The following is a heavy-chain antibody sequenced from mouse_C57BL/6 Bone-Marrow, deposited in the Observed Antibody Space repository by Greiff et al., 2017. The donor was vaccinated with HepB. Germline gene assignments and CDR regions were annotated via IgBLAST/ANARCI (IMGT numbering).Heavy chain of an antibody. J-gene: IGHJ2*01. CDR1: GYTFTDYY. D-gene: IGHD4-1*01. CDR2: IYPGSGNT. V-gene: IGHV1-76*01. CDR3: FNWEDY. Sequence: VKLQQSGAELVRPGASVKLSCKASGYTFTDYYINWVKQRPGQGLEWIARIYPGSGNTYYNEKFKGKATLTAEKSSSTAYMQLSSLTSEDSAVYFCFNWEDYWGQGTTLTVSS.